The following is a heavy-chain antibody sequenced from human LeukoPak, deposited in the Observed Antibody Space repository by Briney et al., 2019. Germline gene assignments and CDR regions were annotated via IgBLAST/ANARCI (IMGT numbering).Heavy chain of an antibody. J-gene: IGHJ4*02. D-gene: IGHD3-10*01. CDR2: IKSKSDGATA. V-gene: IGHV3-15*01. CDR3: VGSFLGY. CDR1: GLTLSNTW. Sequence: GGSLRLSCAASGLTLSNTWMTWVRQAPGKGLEWVGRIKSKSDGATADYTEPVKGRFTISRDDSKNTVYLQMNSLKAEDTAMYYCVGSFLGYWGQGTMVTVSS.